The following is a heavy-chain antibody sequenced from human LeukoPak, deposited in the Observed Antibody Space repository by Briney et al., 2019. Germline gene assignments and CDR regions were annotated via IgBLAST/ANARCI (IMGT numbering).Heavy chain of an antibody. J-gene: IGHJ4*02. D-gene: IGHD1-1*01. Sequence: GGSLRLSCAASGFTFDDYGMSWVRQAPGKGLEWMAFIRSDGSNKYYADSVKGRFTISRDNSKNTLYLQMNSLRAEDTAVYYCAKGDWNDDHVFDYWGQGTLVTVSS. CDR1: GFTFDDYG. CDR3: AKGDWNDDHVFDY. CDR2: IRSDGSNK. V-gene: IGHV3-30*02.